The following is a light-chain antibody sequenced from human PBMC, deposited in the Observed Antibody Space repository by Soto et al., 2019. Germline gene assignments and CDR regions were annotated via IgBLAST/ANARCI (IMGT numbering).Light chain of an antibody. J-gene: IGKJ4*01. CDR1: QTVRNNY. V-gene: IGKV3-20*01. Sequence: EFAFTHSPGALLLPPGERATLSCRPSQTVRNNYLAWYQQKPGQAPRLLIYDASSRATGIPHRFSGGGPGTDFTLTISRLEPEDFAVYYCQQFSRYPLTFGGGTKAAIK. CDR2: DAS. CDR3: QQFSRYPLT.